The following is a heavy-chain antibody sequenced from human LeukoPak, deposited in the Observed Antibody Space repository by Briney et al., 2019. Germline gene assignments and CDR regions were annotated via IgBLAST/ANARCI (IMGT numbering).Heavy chain of an antibody. CDR3: ATLGLLRGAGFNLATHFDY. Sequence: SETLSLTCTLSGVSLSKNYFYWAWVRQPPGKGLELIGYSGSTFYNSSLKSRVTISADTSQNQFSLSLTSVTAADTAVYYCATLGLLRGAGFNLATHFDYWGQGTLVAVSS. CDR2: SGST. V-gene: IGHV4-39*01. D-gene: IGHD1-26*01. CDR1: GVSLSKNYFY. J-gene: IGHJ4*02.